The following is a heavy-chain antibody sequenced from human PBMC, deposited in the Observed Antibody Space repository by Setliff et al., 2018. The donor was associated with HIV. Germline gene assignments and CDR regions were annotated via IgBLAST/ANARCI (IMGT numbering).Heavy chain of an antibody. V-gene: IGHV4-59*11. J-gene: IGHJ4*02. CDR1: GGSMSSHY. Sequence: PSETLSLTCTVSGGSMSSHYWSWIRQSPGKGLEWIGSIYYSGSTNYNPSVKSRVTISVDRSKNQFSLKLSSVTPADTAIYYCARDNPSAHWGQGALVTVSS. CDR3: ARDNPSAH. CDR2: IYYSGST.